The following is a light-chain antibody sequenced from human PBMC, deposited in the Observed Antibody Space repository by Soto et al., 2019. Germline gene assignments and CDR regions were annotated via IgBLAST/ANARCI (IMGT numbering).Light chain of an antibody. Sequence: DIQMTQSPSSLSASVGDRVTITCRASQSITNYLNWYQQKPGKAPKLLFSGASNLQSGVPSGLSGSGFGTDFTLTISSLQPEDCATYFCQQTFLSPPTFGQGTKVEIK. J-gene: IGKJ1*01. CDR3: QQTFLSPPT. V-gene: IGKV1-39*01. CDR2: GAS. CDR1: QSITNY.